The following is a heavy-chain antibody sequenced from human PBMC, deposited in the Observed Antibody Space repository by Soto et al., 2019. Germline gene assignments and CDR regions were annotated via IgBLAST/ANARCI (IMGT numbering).Heavy chain of an antibody. CDR3: ERAYSSSFPAAYFDY. CDR2: VITIFGTA. CDR1: GGTFSSYA. D-gene: IGHD6-6*01. Sequence: QVQLVQSGAEVKKPGSSVKVSCKASGGTFSSYAISWVRQAPGHGLEWMGGVITIFGTANYAQKFQGRVTITADEYTRTAYKELSILRSEDTAVYYCERAYSSSFPAAYFDYWGQGTLGTVSS. V-gene: IGHV1-69*01. J-gene: IGHJ4*02.